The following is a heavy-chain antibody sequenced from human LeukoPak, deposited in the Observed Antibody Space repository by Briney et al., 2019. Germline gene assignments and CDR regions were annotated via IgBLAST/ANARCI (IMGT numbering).Heavy chain of an antibody. J-gene: IGHJ4*02. CDR3: AREGGRAAAGRFDY. Sequence: GGSLRLSCAASGINFRSSGMHWVRHAPGKGLEWVTFIQNDGSDKSYAASVKGRFTISRDNSKNTVYLHMNSLRADDTALYYCAREGGRAAAGRFDYWGQGTLVTVSS. CDR1: GINFRSSG. V-gene: IGHV3-30*02. CDR2: IQNDGSDK. D-gene: IGHD6-13*01.